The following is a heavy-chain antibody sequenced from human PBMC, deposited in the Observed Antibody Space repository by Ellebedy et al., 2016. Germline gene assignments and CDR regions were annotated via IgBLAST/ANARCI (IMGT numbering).Heavy chain of an antibody. J-gene: IGHJ6*02. V-gene: IGHV3-13*01. CDR2: IGTAGDT. CDR3: ARHDQYGMDV. CDR1: GFTFSSYD. Sequence: GESLKISXAASGFTFSSYDMHWVRQATGKGLEWVSAIGTAGDTYYPGSVKGRFTISRENAKNSLYLQMNSLRAGDTAVYYCARHDQYGMDVWGQGTTVTVSS. D-gene: IGHD2-2*01.